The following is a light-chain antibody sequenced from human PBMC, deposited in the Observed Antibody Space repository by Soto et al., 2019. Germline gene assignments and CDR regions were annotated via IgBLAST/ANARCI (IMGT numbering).Light chain of an antibody. V-gene: IGKV1-5*03. J-gene: IGKJ1*01. CDR3: QQYNSYSVRP. CDR2: KAS. CDR1: RSISSW. Sequence: DIQMTQSPSTLSASVGDRVTITCRASRSISSWLAWYQQKPGKAPKLLIYKASGLESGVPSRFSGSGSGTEFTLTISSLQPDDFATYYCQQYNSYSVRPFGQGTKVEIK.